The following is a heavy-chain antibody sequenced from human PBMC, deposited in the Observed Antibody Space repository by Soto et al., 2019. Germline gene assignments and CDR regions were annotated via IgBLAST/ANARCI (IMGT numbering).Heavy chain of an antibody. CDR2: IKQDGSEK. CDR1: GFTFSSYW. D-gene: IGHD3-10*01. Sequence: VGSLRLSCSASGFTFSSYWMSWVRQAPGKGLEWVANIKQDGSEKYYVDSVKGRFTISRDNAKNSLYLQMNSLRAEDTAVYYCARDCGTGIRSCGGMDVWGQGTTVTVSS. V-gene: IGHV3-7*01. J-gene: IGHJ6*02. CDR3: ARDCGTGIRSCGGMDV.